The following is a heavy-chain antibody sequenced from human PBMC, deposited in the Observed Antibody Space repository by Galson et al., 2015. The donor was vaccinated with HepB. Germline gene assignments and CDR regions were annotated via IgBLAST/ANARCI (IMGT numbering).Heavy chain of an antibody. CDR3: ARDRGGYYDSSGPVAFDT. V-gene: IGHV1-69*13. Sequence: SVKVSCKASGGTFSSYAISWVRQAPGQGLEWMGGIIPVFDTPIYAQKFQDRVTITADESTSTAYMELRSLRSEDTAIYYCARDRGGYYDSSGPVAFDTWGQGTMVTVTS. CDR1: GGTFSSYA. J-gene: IGHJ3*02. CDR2: IIPVFDTP. D-gene: IGHD3-22*01.